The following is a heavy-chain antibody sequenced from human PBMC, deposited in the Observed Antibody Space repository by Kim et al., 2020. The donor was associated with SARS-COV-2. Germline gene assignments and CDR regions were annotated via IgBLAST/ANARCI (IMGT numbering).Heavy chain of an antibody. CDR3: AREVDGFWGNGMDV. D-gene: IGHD3-16*01. J-gene: IGHJ6*02. Sequence: YAVSLEGRMTINAETSKNQFSLQLMSVTPEDTAVYYCAREVDGFWGNGMDVWGQGTTVTVSS. V-gene: IGHV6-1*01.